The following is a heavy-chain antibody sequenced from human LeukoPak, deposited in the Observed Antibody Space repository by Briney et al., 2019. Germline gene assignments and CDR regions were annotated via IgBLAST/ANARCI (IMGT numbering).Heavy chain of an antibody. J-gene: IGHJ4*02. CDR2: IYPGDSDT. V-gene: IGHV5-51*01. CDR3: VRQGDRDY. CDR1: GYIFSNYW. Sequence: GESLKISCKTSGYIFSNYWIGWVRQMPGKGLEWMGIIYPGDSDTRYSPPSQGQVTISGDRFISTAYLQWSSLKTSDTAMYYCVRQGDRDYWGRGTLVSVSS.